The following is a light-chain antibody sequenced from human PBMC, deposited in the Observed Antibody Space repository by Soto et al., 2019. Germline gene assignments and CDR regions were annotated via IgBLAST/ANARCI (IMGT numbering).Light chain of an antibody. Sequence: QSVPTQPPSVSGAPGQRVTISCTGSSSNIGAGYGVHWYQQLPGTAPKLLIYSNNYRPSGVPDRFSGSKSGTSASLAITGLQAEDEADYYCQSYDSSLSGWVFGGGTKLTVL. V-gene: IGLV1-40*01. CDR3: QSYDSSLSGWV. CDR1: SSNIGAGYG. J-gene: IGLJ3*02. CDR2: SNN.